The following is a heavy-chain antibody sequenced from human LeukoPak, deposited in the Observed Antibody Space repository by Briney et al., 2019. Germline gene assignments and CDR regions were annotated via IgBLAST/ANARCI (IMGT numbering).Heavy chain of an antibody. CDR1: GYTFTGYY. CDR3: ARGRLLRYFDWLRNLRFGY. Sequence: GASVKVSCKASGYTFTGYYMHWVRQAPGQGLEWMGWINPNSGGTNYAQKFQGRVTMTRDTSISTAYMELSRLRSDDTAVYYCARGRLLRYFDWLRNLRFGYWGQGTLVTVSS. D-gene: IGHD3-9*01. CDR2: INPNSGGT. V-gene: IGHV1-2*02. J-gene: IGHJ4*02.